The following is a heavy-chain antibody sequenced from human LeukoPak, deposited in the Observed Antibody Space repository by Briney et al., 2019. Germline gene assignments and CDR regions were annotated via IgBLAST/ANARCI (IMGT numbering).Heavy chain of an antibody. D-gene: IGHD2-15*01. CDR3: ARRGYCSGGSCYSGVWFDP. Sequence: GGSLKISCKGSGYSFTSYWIGWVRQMPGKGLEWMGIIYPGDSDTRYSPSFQGQVTISADKSISTAYLQWSSLKASDTAMYYCARRGYCSGGSCYSGVWFDPWGQGTLVTVSS. V-gene: IGHV5-51*01. CDR2: IYPGDSDT. J-gene: IGHJ5*02. CDR1: GYSFTSYW.